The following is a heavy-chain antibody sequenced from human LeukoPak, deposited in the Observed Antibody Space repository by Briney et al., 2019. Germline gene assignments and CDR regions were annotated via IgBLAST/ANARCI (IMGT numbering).Heavy chain of an antibody. CDR1: GFTFSSYS. CDR3: ARESVGGNQDYYYYGMDV. D-gene: IGHD4-23*01. V-gene: IGHV3-21*01. CDR2: ISSSSSYI. Sequence: KPGGPLRLSCAASGFTFSSYSMNWVRQAPGKGLEWVSSISSSSSYIYYADSVKGRFTISRDNAKNSLYLQMNSLRAEDTAVYYCARESVGGNQDYYYYGMDVWGQGTTVTVSS. J-gene: IGHJ6*02.